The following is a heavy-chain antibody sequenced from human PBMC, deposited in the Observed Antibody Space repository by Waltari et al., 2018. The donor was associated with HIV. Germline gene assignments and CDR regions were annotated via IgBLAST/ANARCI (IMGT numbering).Heavy chain of an antibody. J-gene: IGHJ3*02. CDR3: ARQMTFYDALDI. Sequence: QVQLVQSGAEVRKPGASVKVSCKTSVYTFTDYYIHWVRQAPGQGPEWMGWIYPSSGDTHFAEKFQGRVTLTRDTSIRTAYVEVSNLRSDDTAVYYCARQMTFYDALDIWGQGTMVSVSS. V-gene: IGHV1-2*02. CDR1: VYTFTDYY. CDR2: IYPSSGDT.